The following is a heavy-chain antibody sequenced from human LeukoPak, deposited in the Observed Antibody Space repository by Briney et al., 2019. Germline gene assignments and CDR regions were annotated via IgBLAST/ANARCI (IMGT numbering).Heavy chain of an antibody. D-gene: IGHD6-19*01. CDR3: ARLGAKYSSGWYDY. CDR2: IKQDGSEK. Sequence: PGGSLRLSCAASGFTFSSYWMSWVRQAPGKGLEWVANIKQDGSEKYYVDSVKGRFTISRDNAKNSLYLQMNSLRAEDTAVYYCARLGAKYSSGWYDYWGQGTLVTVSS. V-gene: IGHV3-7*01. J-gene: IGHJ4*02. CDR1: GFTFSSYW.